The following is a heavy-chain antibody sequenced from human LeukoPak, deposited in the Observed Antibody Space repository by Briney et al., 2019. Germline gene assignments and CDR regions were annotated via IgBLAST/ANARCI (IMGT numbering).Heavy chain of an antibody. J-gene: IGHJ6*02. V-gene: IGHV3-74*01. CDR3: ARDQVGSWYPRYYYYYGMDV. CDR1: GFTFSSYW. D-gene: IGHD6-13*01. Sequence: GGSLSFSCAAAGFTFSSYWMHWVRQAPGKGLVWVSRIISDVGSTSYADSVKGRFTISRDNAKNTLYLQMNSLRAEDTAVYYCARDQVGSWYPRYYYYYGMDVWGQGTTVTVSS. CDR2: IISDVGST.